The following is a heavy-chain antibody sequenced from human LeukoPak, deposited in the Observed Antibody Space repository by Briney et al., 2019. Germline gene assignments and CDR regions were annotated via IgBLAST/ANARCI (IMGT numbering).Heavy chain of an antibody. CDR1: GYTFTSYG. Sequence: GASVKVSCKASGYTFTSYGISWVRQAPGQGLEWMGWISAYNGNTNYAQKLQGRVTMTTDTSTSTAYMELRSLRSDDTAVYYCARYRRRQLDQEPFDYWGQGTLVTVSS. CDR2: ISAYNGNT. CDR3: ARYRRRQLDQEPFDY. D-gene: IGHD6-13*01. J-gene: IGHJ4*02. V-gene: IGHV1-18*01.